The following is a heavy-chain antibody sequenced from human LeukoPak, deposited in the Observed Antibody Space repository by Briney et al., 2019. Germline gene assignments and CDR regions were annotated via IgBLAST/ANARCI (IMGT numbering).Heavy chain of an antibody. CDR1: GGSISSYY. J-gene: IGHJ4*02. Sequence: SETLSLTCTVSGGSISSYYWSWIRQPAGKGLEWIGRIYATGTTNYNPSLMSRVTFSVDKSKNQFSLRLSSVTAADTAVYYCARQRRQSFSSPLYHFWGQGTLVTVSS. CDR3: ARQRRQSFSSPLYHF. V-gene: IGHV4-4*07. D-gene: IGHD2/OR15-2a*01. CDR2: IYATGTT.